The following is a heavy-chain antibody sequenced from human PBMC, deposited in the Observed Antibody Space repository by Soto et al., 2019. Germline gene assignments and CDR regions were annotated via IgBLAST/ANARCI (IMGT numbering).Heavy chain of an antibody. V-gene: IGHV4-59*08. D-gene: IGHD3-10*01. CDR3: ARRGFGPLHGLVDV. Sequence: QVQLQESGPGLVKPSETLSLTCTVSGGSITNYYCSWFRQPPGKGLEWIGYINYDGYSDYNLSPNRGVTLSTDASKTQFSLMLESVTATDTAVYYCARRGFGPLHGLVDVWGPGTTVIVSS. CDR1: GGSITNYY. J-gene: IGHJ6*02. CDR2: INYDGYS.